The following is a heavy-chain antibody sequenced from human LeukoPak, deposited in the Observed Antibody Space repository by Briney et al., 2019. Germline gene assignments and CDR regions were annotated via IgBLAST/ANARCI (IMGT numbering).Heavy chain of an antibody. J-gene: IGHJ4*02. CDR1: GFTFSSYA. CDR2: ISYDGSNK. CDR3: AKANWVSNADAVW. V-gene: IGHV3-30*04. D-gene: IGHD1-1*01. Sequence: GGSLRLSCAASGFTFSSYAMHWVRQAPGKGLEWVAVISYDGSNKYYADSVKGRFTISRDNSKNTLYLQMNSLRAEDTAVYYCAKANWVSNADAVWWGQGTLVTVSS.